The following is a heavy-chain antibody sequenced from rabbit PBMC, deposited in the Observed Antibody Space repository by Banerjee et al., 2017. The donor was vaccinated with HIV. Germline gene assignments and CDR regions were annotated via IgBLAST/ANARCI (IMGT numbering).Heavy chain of an antibody. J-gene: IGHJ4*01. V-gene: IGHV1S40*01. CDR3: ARDLAGVIGWNFNL. Sequence: QSLEESGGGLVKPEGSLTLTCTASAFSFSRRYYMCWVRQAPGKGLEWIACINTNSGNAVYASWAKGRFTISSDNAQNTVDLQMTSLTAADTATYFCARDLAGVIGWNFNLWGQGTLVTVS. CDR2: INTNSGNA. CDR1: AFSFSRRYY. D-gene: IGHD4-1*01.